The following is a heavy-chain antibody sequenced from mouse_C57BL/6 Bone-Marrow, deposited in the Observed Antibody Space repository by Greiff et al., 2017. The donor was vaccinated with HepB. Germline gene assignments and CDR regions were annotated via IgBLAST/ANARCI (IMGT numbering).Heavy chain of an antibody. Sequence: VQLQESGAELARPGASVKLSCKASGYTFTSYGISWVKQRTGQGLEWIGEIYPRSGNTFYNEKFKGKATLTADKSSSTAYMELRSLTSEDSAVYFCARYALAWFAYWGQGTLVTVSA. CDR3: ARYALAWFAY. J-gene: IGHJ3*01. CDR2: IYPRSGNT. V-gene: IGHV1-81*01. CDR1: GYTFTSYG.